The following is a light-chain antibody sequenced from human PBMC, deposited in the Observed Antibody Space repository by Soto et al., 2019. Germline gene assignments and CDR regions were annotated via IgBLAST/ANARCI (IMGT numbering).Light chain of an antibody. CDR3: SSYTSSSSVV. V-gene: IGLV2-8*01. Sequence: QSALTQPPSASGSPGQSVTISCTGTSNDVGVYDFVSWYRQHPGKAPKLMIFEVNKRPSGVPDRFSGSKSGNTASLTNSGLQAEDEADYYCSSYTSSSSVVFGGGTKVTVL. CDR1: SNDVGVYDF. J-gene: IGLJ2*01. CDR2: EVN.